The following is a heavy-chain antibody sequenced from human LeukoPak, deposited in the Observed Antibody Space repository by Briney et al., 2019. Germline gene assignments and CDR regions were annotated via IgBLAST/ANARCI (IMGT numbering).Heavy chain of an antibody. V-gene: IGHV1-46*01. CDR2: INPSGGST. D-gene: IGHD6-6*01. Sequence: EASVKVSCKAPGYTFTSYFMHWVRQAPGQGLEWMGIINPSGGSTSYAQKFQGRVTMTRDTSASTVYMELSSLRSEDTAVYYCARTAGRTFDYWGQGTLVTVSS. CDR3: ARTAGRTFDY. CDR1: GYTFTSYF. J-gene: IGHJ4*02.